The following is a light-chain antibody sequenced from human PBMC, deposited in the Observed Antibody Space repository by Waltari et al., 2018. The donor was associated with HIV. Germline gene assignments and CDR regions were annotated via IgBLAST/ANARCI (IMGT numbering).Light chain of an antibody. CDR3: QQYFSTLYT. CDR1: LSVSYRSNNKNY. J-gene: IGKJ2*01. Sequence: IVITHSPASLSVSVGEPATTTCTSSLSVSYRSNNKNYLAWYQQKPGQPPKLLFYWAPTREAGVPDRFSGSGAGTDFTLTISSLQAEDVAVYYCQQYFSTLYTFGQGTKLEIK. V-gene: IGKV4-1*01. CDR2: WAP.